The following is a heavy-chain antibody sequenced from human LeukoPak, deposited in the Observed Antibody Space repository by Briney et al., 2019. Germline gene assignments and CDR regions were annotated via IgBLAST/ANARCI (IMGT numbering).Heavy chain of an antibody. Sequence: PSETLSLTCTVSGGSISSYYWSWIRQPPGKGLEWIGYIYYSGSTSYNPSLKSRVTISVDTSKKQFSLKLSSVTAADTAVYYCARVDYGGNSDDYWGQGTLVTVSS. CDR3: ARVDYGGNSDDY. V-gene: IGHV4-59*12. CDR1: GGSISSYY. CDR2: IYYSGST. J-gene: IGHJ4*02. D-gene: IGHD4-23*01.